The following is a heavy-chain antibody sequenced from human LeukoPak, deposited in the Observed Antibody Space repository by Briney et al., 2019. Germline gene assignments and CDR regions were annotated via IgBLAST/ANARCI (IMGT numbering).Heavy chain of an antibody. V-gene: IGHV4-38-2*02. J-gene: IGHJ5*02. CDR3: ARDSNYNWFDP. CDR1: GYSISSGYY. Sequence: PSETLSLTCTVSGYSISSGYYWGWIRQPPGKGLEWIGSIYHSGSTYYNPSLKSRVTISVDTSKNQFSLKLSSVTAADTAVYYCARDSNYNWFDPWGQGTLVTVSS. CDR2: IYHSGST. D-gene: IGHD4-11*01.